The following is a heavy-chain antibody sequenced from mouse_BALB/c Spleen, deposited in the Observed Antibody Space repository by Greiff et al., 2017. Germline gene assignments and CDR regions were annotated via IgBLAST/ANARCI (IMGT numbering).Heavy chain of an antibody. D-gene: IGHD2-2*01. CDR3: ARWLRRGGGFAY. CDR1: GYTFTSYW. J-gene: IGHJ3*01. CDR2: INPSTGYT. Sequence: VKLMESGAELAEPGASVKMSCKASGYTFTSYWMHWVKQRPGQGLEWIGYINPSTGYTEYNQKFKGKATLTVDTSSSTAYVDLSSLTSEDSAVYYCARWLRRGGGFAYWGQGTLVTVSA. V-gene: IGHV1-7*01.